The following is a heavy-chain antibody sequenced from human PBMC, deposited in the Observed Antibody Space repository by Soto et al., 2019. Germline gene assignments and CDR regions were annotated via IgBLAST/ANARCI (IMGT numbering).Heavy chain of an antibody. Sequence: QVQLVESGGGMVQPGRSLRLSCAASGFTFNNYGMHWVRQAPGKGLEWLAVIWNDGSNSSYANSVKGRFTISRDNSKNTLYLQMSSLSAEDTAVYYCARRQIHPPTRGAANARGGMDVWGQGTTVTVSS. CDR1: GFTFNNYG. V-gene: IGHV3-33*01. CDR2: IWNDGSNS. J-gene: IGHJ6*02. D-gene: IGHD6-13*01. CDR3: ARRQIHPPTRGAANARGGMDV.